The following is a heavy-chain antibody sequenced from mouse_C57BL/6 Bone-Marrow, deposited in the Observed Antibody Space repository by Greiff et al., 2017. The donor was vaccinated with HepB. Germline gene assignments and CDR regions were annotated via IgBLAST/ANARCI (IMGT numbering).Heavy chain of an antibody. CDR2: IYPRSGNT. CDR3: ARGRSSYWYFDV. CDR1: GYTFTSYG. D-gene: IGHD1-1*01. J-gene: IGHJ1*03. Sequence: VQGVESGAELARPGASVKLSCKASGYTFTSYGISWVKQRTGQGLEWIGEIYPRSGNTYYNEKFKGKATLTADKSSSTAYMELRSLTSEDSAVYFCARGRSSYWYFDVWGTGTTVTVSS. V-gene: IGHV1-81*01.